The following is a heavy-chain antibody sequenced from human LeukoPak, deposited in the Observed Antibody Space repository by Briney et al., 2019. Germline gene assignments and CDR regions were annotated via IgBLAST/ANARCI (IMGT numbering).Heavy chain of an antibody. Sequence: GGSLRLSCAASGFTFSHHWMHWVRQAPGKGLVWVSHISSDESSTTYADSVKGRFTISRDNSKNTLYLQMNSLRAEDTAVYYCARVWSSGWYPPGYWGQGTLVTVSS. J-gene: IGHJ4*02. CDR1: GFTFSHHW. CDR3: ARVWSSGWYPPGY. V-gene: IGHV3-74*01. D-gene: IGHD6-19*01. CDR2: ISSDESST.